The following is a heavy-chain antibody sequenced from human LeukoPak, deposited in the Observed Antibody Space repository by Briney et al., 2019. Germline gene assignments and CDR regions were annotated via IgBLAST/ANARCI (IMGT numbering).Heavy chain of an antibody. CDR2: IKQDGSEK. CDR1: GFTLSSYW. J-gene: IGHJ2*01. V-gene: IGHV3-7*05. D-gene: IGHD3-3*01. Sequence: GGSLRLSCAASGFTLSSYWMSWVRQAPGKGPEWVANIKQDGSEKYYVDSVKGRFTISRDNAKNSVYLQVNSLRAEDTAVYYCTSGGHWYFYRSGRGTLVTVSS. CDR3: TSGGHWYFYR.